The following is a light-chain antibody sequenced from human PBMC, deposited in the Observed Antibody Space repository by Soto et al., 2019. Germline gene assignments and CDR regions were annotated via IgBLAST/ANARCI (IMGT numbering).Light chain of an antibody. J-gene: IGKJ1*01. CDR2: GAS. Sequence: EIVMTQSPATLSVSPGERATLSCRASQSVSSNLAWYQQKPGQAPRLLIYGASTRATGIPARFSGSGSGTEFTLTISSLQSEYFAVYYCQQYNNWPHTFGQGTKVDIK. CDR1: QSVSSN. V-gene: IGKV3-15*01. CDR3: QQYNNWPHT.